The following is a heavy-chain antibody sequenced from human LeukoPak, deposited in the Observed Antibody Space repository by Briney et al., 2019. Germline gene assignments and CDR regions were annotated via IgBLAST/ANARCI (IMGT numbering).Heavy chain of an antibody. CDR2: ISWNSGSI. CDR1: GFTFSSYS. V-gene: IGHV3-9*01. D-gene: IGHD6-6*01. Sequence: GGSLRLSCAASGFTFSSYSMNWVRQAPGKGLEWVSGISWNSGSIGYADSVKGRFTISRDNAKNSLYLQMNSLRAEDTALYYCAREGVSIAPFDYWGQGTLVTVSS. J-gene: IGHJ4*02. CDR3: AREGVSIAPFDY.